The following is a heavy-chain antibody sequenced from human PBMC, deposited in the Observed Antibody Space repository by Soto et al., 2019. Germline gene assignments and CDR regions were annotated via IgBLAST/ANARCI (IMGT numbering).Heavy chain of an antibody. CDR1: GGSISSGNW. J-gene: IGHJ4*02. CDR2: IYHSAST. V-gene: IGHV4-4*02. Sequence: QVQLQESGPGLVKPSGTLSLTCAVSGGSISSGNWWTWVRQPPGRGLEWIGEIYHSASTHYNPSLKSPVTISVDKSKSQFSLNLSSVTAADTAVYYCARVRQLPRYFDYWGRGTLVTVSS. CDR3: ARVRQLPRYFDY. D-gene: IGHD6-6*01.